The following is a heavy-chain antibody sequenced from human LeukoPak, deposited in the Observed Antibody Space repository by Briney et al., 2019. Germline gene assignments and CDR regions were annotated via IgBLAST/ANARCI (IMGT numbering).Heavy chain of an antibody. CDR3: AKSSITIFGVTGPMDV. CDR1: GFTFSSYA. J-gene: IGHJ6*02. D-gene: IGHD3-3*01. Sequence: GGSLRLSCAASGFTFSSYAMSWVRQAPGKGLEWVSAISGSGGSTYYADSVKGRFTISRDNSKNTLYPQMNSLRAEDTAVYYCAKSSITIFGVTGPMDVWGQGTTVTVSS. CDR2: ISGSGGST. V-gene: IGHV3-23*01.